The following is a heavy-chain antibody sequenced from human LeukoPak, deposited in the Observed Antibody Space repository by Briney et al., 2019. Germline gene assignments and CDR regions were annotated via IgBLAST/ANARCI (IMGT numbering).Heavy chain of an antibody. CDR1: GYTLTESS. J-gene: IGHJ5*02. Sequence: ASVKVSCKVSGYTLTESSMHWVRQAPGKGLEWMGGFDPEDGETIYAQKFQGRVTMTEDTSTDTAYMELSSLRSEDTAVYYCAREKGYCSSTSCYAGNWFDPWGQGTLVTVSS. V-gene: IGHV1-24*01. D-gene: IGHD2-2*01. CDR2: FDPEDGET. CDR3: AREKGYCSSTSCYAGNWFDP.